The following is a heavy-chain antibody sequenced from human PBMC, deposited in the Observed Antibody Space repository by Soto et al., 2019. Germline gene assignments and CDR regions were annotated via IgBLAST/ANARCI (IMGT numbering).Heavy chain of an antibody. CDR2: INPNSGGT. Sequence: QVQLVQSGAEVKKPGASVKVSCKASGYTFTGYYMHWGRQAPGQGLEWMGWINPNSGGTNYAQKFQGRVTMTRDTSISTAYMELSRLRSDDTAVYYCARGPLSRFLEWLIHDYWGQGTLVTVSS. V-gene: IGHV1-2*02. J-gene: IGHJ4*02. D-gene: IGHD3-3*01. CDR3: ARGPLSRFLEWLIHDY. CDR1: GYTFTGYY.